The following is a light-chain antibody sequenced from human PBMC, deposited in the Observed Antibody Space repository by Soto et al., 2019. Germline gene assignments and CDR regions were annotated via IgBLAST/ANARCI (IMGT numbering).Light chain of an antibody. CDR1: QSVRGSY. J-gene: IGKJ1*01. CDR3: QQYGSSPGT. V-gene: IGKV3-20*01. Sequence: ELVLTQSPGTLSLSPGERVALSCRASQSVRGSYLAWYQQKPGQAPRLLIYEASRRAPGIPDRFSGSGSGTDFILTISRLEPEDFAVYYCQQYGSSPGTFGQGTKVEIK. CDR2: EAS.